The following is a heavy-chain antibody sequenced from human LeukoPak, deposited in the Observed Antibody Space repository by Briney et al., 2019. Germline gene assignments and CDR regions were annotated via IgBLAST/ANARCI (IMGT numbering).Heavy chain of an antibody. CDR3: ARPIGYDLFVWVH. D-gene: IGHD5-12*01. CDR1: GFTFSTYA. Sequence: TGGSLRLSCAASGFTFSTYAMSWVRQAPGKGLEWVSTISGSGGDIYFADSVKGRFNISRDNAKNTVYLQMNSLRAEDTALYFCARPIGYDLFVWVHCGQGTLVTVSS. V-gene: IGHV3-23*01. CDR2: ISGSGGDI. J-gene: IGHJ4*02.